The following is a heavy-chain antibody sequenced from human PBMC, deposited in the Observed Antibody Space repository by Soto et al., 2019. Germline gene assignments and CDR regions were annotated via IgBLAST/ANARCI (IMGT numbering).Heavy chain of an antibody. CDR2: IYSGGNT. D-gene: IGHD5-12*01. V-gene: IGHV3-53*01. CDR3: ASLGYSGYDFAFDI. Sequence: SLRLSCAASGFTVSSNYMNWVRQAPGKGLEWVSVIYSGGNTYYADSVKGRFTISRDNSKNTLYLQMNSLRAEDTAVYYCASLGYSGYDFAFDIRGQGTMVTVSS. CDR1: GFTVSSNY. J-gene: IGHJ3*02.